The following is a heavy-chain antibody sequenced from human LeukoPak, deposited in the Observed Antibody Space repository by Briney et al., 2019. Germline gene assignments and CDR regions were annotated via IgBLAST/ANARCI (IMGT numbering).Heavy chain of an antibody. D-gene: IGHD6-19*01. J-gene: IGHJ4*02. CDR3: ARDRLEAATDDDYFDY. CDR1: GFTFSSYG. Sequence: GGSLRLSCAASGFTFSSYGMHWVRQAPDKGPEWVALIWYDGSNKYYGDSVKGRFTISRDNSKNTVYLQMNSLRAEDTGVYYCARDRLEAATDDDYFDYWGQGTLVTVSS. V-gene: IGHV3-33*08. CDR2: IWYDGSNK.